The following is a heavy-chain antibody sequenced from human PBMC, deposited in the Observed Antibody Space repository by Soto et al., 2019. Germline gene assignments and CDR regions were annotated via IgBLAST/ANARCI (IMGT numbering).Heavy chain of an antibody. V-gene: IGHV3-23*01. CDR3: AKDVIRRNSPTGTVDY. D-gene: IGHD1-1*01. CDR2: ISGSGGST. CDR1: GFTFSSYA. J-gene: IGHJ4*02. Sequence: GGSLRLSCAASGFTFSSYAMSWVRQAPGKGLEWVSAISGSGGSTYYADSVKGRFTISRDNSKNTLYLQMNSLRAEDTAVYYCAKDVIRRNSPTGTVDYWGQGTLVTVSS.